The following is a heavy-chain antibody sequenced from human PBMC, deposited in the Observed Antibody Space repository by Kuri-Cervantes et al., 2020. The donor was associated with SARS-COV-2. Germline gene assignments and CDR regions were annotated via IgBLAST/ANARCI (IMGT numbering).Heavy chain of an antibody. J-gene: IGHJ4*02. V-gene: IGHV4-61*09. Sequence: LRLSCTVSGGSISGGSYYWNWIRQPAGKRLEWIGHIYTTGSTDYNPSLKSRATVSLDRSNNQVSLRLTSATAADTAVYYCGKVSWLQLWHRYSDSWGQGTLVTVSS. CDR2: IYTTGST. D-gene: IGHD5-24*01. CDR1: GGSISGGSYY. CDR3: GKVSWLQLWHRYSDS.